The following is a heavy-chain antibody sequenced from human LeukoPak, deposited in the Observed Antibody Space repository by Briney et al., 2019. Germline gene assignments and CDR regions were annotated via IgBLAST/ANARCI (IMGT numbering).Heavy chain of an antibody. J-gene: IGHJ5*02. D-gene: IGHD3-22*01. CDR1: GGSISSGGYY. CDR3: ARGGYDSSGRGNNWFDP. Sequence: SQTLSLTCTVSGGSISSGGYYWSWIRQHPGKGLEWIGYIYYSGSTYYNPSLKSRVTISVDTSKNQFSLKLSSVTAADTAVYYCARGGYDSSGRGNNWFDPWGQGTLVTVSS. CDR2: IYYSGST. V-gene: IGHV4-31*03.